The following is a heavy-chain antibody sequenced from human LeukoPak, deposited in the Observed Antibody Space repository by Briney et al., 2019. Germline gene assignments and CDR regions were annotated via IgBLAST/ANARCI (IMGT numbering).Heavy chain of an antibody. V-gene: IGHV1-8*01. CDR1: GYTFTNYD. J-gene: IGHJ4*02. Sequence: ASVKVSCKTSGYTFTNYDTNWVRQATGQGLEWMGWMSPNNGNTGYAQKFQGRVTMTRDTSINTAYMELSSLRPEDTAVYYCASNPPRTGDFNYWGQGALVTVSS. CDR3: ASNPPRTGDFNY. CDR2: MSPNNGNT. D-gene: IGHD7-27*01.